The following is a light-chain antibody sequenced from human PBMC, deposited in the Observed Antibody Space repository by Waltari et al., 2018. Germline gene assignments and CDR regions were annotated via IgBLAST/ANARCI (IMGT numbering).Light chain of an antibody. CDR3: SSYTSSRTRV. CDR2: DVS. CDR1: SSDVGGYNY. V-gene: IGLV2-14*01. Sequence: QSALTQPASVSGSPGQSITISCTGTSSDVGGYNYVSWYQQHPGKAPKLIIYDVSNRPSGVSKRFSGSKSGNTASLTISGLQAEDEADYYCSSYTSSRTRVFGGGTKLTVL. J-gene: IGLJ3*02.